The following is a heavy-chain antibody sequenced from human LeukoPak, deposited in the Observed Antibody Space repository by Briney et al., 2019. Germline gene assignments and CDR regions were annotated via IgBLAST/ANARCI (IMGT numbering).Heavy chain of an antibody. D-gene: IGHD2-2*01. CDR1: GFTFSSFA. J-gene: IGHJ5*02. V-gene: IGHV3-30-3*01. CDR3: AREGCSSTSCYGENWFDP. Sequence: PGGSLRLSRAASGFTFSSFAMNCVRRAPGKRLEWVAVISYAGSNKYYADSVKGRFTISRDNSKNTLYLQMNSLRAEDTAVYYCAREGCSSTSCYGENWFDPWGQGTLVTVSS. CDR2: ISYAGSNK.